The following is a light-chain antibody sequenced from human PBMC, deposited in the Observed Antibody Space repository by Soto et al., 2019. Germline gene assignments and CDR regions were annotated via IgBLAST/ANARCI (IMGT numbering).Light chain of an antibody. J-gene: IGKJ5*01. CDR1: QSVSSY. CDR2: DAS. Sequence: EIVLTQSPATLSLSPGERATISCRASQSVSSYLAWYQQKPGQAPRLLIYDASNKATGIPARFSGNGSGTVFTLTISSLEPEDFAVYYCQQRSNWPPGPITFGQGTRLEIK. V-gene: IGKV3-11*01. CDR3: QQRSNWPPGPIT.